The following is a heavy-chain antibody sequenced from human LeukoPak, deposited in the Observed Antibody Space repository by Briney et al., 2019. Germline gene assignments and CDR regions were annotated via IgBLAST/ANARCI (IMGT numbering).Heavy chain of an antibody. V-gene: IGHV3-33*08. CDR3: ARDGYNVFDY. CDR2: IWNDGSNK. CDR1: GFTFSSYA. D-gene: IGHD5-24*01. J-gene: IGHJ4*02. Sequence: GGSLRLSCAASGFTFSSYAMNWVRQAPGKGLEWVAVIWNDGSNKYYADSVKGRFTISRDTSKNTLYLQMNSLRVDDTAVYYCARDGYNVFDYWGQGTLVTVSS.